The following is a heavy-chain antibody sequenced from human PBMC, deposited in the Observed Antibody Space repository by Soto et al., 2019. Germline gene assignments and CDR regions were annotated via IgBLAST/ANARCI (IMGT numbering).Heavy chain of an antibody. CDR1: GGTFSSYT. D-gene: IGHD3-10*01. CDR3: SREEYYYGSGAFFDY. J-gene: IGHJ4*02. CDR2: IIHILGIA. Sequence: QVQLVQSGAEVKKPGSSVKVSCKASGGTFSSYTISWMRQAPGQGLEWMGMIIHILGIANYAQKFQGRVTITADKSTSTVYMELSSLRSEDTAVYYFSREEYYYGSGAFFDYWGQGTLVTVSS. V-gene: IGHV1-69*08.